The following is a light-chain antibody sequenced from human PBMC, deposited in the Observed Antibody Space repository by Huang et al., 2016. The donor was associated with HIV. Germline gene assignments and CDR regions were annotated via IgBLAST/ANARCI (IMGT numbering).Light chain of an antibody. CDR2: LAS. Sequence: DIVMTQSPLSLPVTPGEPASISCRSSQSLLHSNGYNYLDWYLQKPGQSPQLLIYLASNRAYGVPDRFNGSGSGTDFTLKIGRVAAEDVGVYYCMQALQTPTFGQGTKVDIK. V-gene: IGKV2-28*01. J-gene: IGKJ1*01. CDR1: QSLLHSNGYNY. CDR3: MQALQTPT.